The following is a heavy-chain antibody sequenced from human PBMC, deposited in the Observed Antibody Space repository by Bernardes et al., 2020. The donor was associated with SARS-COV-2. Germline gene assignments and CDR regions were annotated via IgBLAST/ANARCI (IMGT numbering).Heavy chain of an antibody. V-gene: IGHV3-49*04. CDR2: IRSKAYGGTT. Sequence: GGSLRLSCTASGFTFGDYAMSWVRQAPGKGLEWVGFIRSKAYGGTTEYAASVKGRFTISRDDSKSIAYLQMNSLKTEDTAVYYCTRDDFWSGYYSYWGQGTLVTVSS. CDR1: GFTFGDYA. J-gene: IGHJ4*02. CDR3: TRDDFWSGYYSY. D-gene: IGHD3-3*01.